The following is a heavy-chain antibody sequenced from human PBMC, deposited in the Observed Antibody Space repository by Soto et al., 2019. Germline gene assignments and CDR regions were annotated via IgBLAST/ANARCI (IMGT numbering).Heavy chain of an antibody. CDR3: ATSITMVRGVTPHYYYGMDV. V-gene: IGHV3-30*03. J-gene: IGHJ6*02. CDR1: GFTFSSYG. D-gene: IGHD3-10*01. Sequence: QVQLVESGGGVVQPGRSLRLSCAACGFTFSSYGTHWVRQAPGKGLEWVAVISYDGSNKYYADSVKGRFTISRDNSKNTLYLQMNSLRAEDTAVYYCATSITMVRGVTPHYYYGMDVWGQGTTVTVSS. CDR2: ISYDGSNK.